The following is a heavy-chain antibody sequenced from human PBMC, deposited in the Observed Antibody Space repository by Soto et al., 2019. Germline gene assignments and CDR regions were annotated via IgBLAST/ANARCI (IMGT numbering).Heavy chain of an antibody. CDR2: IIPIFGTA. CDR1: GGTVSSYA. J-gene: IGHJ6*02. Sequence: QVQLVQSEAEVKKPGSSVKVSCKASGGTVSSYAISWVRQAPGQGLEWMGGIIPIFGTANYAQKFQGRVTITADESTSTAYMELSSLRSEDTAVYYCARDAIVVGTATQYYYYYGMDVWGQGTTVTVSS. CDR3: ARDAIVVGTATQYYYYYGMDV. V-gene: IGHV1-69*01. D-gene: IGHD2-21*02.